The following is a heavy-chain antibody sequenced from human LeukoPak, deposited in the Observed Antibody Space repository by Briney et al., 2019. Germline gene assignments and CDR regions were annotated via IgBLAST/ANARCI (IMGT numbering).Heavy chain of an antibody. Sequence: ASVKVSCKASGYTFTGYYMHWVRQAPGQGLEWMGWINPNRGGTNYAQKFKGRVTMTRDTSISTAYMELSRLRSDDTAVYYCARDSSRYCSNGVCYILYYWGQGTLVSVS. CDR1: GYTFTGYY. CDR3: ARDSSRYCSNGVCYILYY. D-gene: IGHD2-8*01. J-gene: IGHJ4*02. CDR2: INPNRGGT. V-gene: IGHV1-2*02.